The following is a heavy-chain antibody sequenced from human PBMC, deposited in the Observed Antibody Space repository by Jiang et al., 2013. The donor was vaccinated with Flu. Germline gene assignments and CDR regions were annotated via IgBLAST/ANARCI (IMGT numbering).Heavy chain of an antibody. Sequence: KPTQTLTLTCTFSGFSLSTSGVGVGWIRQPPGKALEWLALIYWDDDKRYSPSLKSRLTITKDTSKNQVVLTMTNMDPVDTATYYCALLSNWKSPDHYYYYGMTSGAKGPRSPSP. CDR2: IYWDDDK. CDR3: ALLSNWKSPDHYYYYGMTS. D-gene: IGHD1-20*01. CDR1: GFSLSTSGVG. V-gene: IGHV2-5*02. J-gene: IGHJ6*02.